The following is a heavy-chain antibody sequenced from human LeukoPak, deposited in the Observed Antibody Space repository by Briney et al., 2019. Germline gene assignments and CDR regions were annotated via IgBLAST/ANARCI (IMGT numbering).Heavy chain of an antibody. J-gene: IGHJ4*02. CDR2: TYYSGST. V-gene: IGHV4-59*08. CDR1: GGSISSYY. Sequence: SETLSLTCTVSGGSISSYYWSWIRQPPGKGLEWIGYTYYSGSTNYNPSLKSRVTISVDTSKNQCSLKLSSVTAADKAVYYCARTSKQWLGNYFDYWGQGTLVTVSS. CDR3: ARTSKQWLGNYFDY. D-gene: IGHD6-19*01.